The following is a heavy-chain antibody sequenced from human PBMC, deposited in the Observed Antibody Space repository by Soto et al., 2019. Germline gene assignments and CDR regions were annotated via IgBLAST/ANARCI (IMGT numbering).Heavy chain of an antibody. D-gene: IGHD5-18*01. Sequence: EVQLLESGGGLVQPGGSLRLSCAASGFTFSSYAMSWVRQAPERGLEWVSLIDGSGVGTYYADSVKGRFTISRDNSKNRMYLQMNSLRADDTAVYYCAKREGYGSVDYWGQGTLVTVSS. CDR1: GFTFSSYA. J-gene: IGHJ4*02. CDR2: IDGSGVGT. CDR3: AKREGYGSVDY. V-gene: IGHV3-23*01.